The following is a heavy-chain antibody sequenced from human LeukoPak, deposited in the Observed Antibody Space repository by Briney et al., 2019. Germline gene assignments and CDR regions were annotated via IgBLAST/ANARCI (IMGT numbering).Heavy chain of an antibody. J-gene: IGHJ6*02. CDR1: GGSFSGYY. CDR2: INHSGST. Sequence: SETLSLTCAVYGGSFSGYYWSWIRQPPGKGLEWIGEINHSGSTNYNPSLKSRVTISVDTSKNQFSLKLSSVTAADTAVYYCRDTDYCYGMDVWGQGTTVTVSS. V-gene: IGHV4-34*01. CDR3: RDTDYCYGMDV. D-gene: IGHD5-18*01.